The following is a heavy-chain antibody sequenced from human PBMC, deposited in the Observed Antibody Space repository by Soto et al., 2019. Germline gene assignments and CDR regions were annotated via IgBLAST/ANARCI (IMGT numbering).Heavy chain of an antibody. CDR3: AKRVS. J-gene: IGHJ5*02. CDR2: ISYDGSNK. V-gene: IGHV3-30-3*01. CDR1: GFTFSSYA. Sequence: GGSLRLSCAASGFTFSSYAMHWVRQAPGKGLEWVAVISYDGSNKYYADSVKGRFTISRDNSKNTLYLQMNSLGAEDTAVYYCAKRVSWGQGTLVTVSS.